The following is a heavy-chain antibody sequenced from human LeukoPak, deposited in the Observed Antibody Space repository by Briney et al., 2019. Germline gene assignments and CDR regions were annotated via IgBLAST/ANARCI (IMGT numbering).Heavy chain of an antibody. CDR1: GYSFSSYW. CDR3: ARHIKGGWELLSAFDI. Sequence: AGESLKISCKGSGYSFSSYWIGWVRQMPGKGLEWMGIIYPGDSDTRYSPSFQGQVTISADKSISTAYLQWSSLKASDTAMYYCARHIKGGWELLSAFDIWGQGTMVTVSS. J-gene: IGHJ3*02. V-gene: IGHV5-51*01. CDR2: IYPGDSDT. D-gene: IGHD1-26*01.